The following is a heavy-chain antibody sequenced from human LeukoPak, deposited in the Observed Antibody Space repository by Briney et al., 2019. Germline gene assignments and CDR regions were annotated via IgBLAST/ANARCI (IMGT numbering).Heavy chain of an antibody. V-gene: IGHV3-9*01. D-gene: IGHD3-10*02. CDR3: AELGITMIGGV. CDR1: GFTFDDYT. Sequence: GGSLRLSCAASGFTFDDYTMHWVRQAPGKGLEWVSSIIWNSDSIDYADSVKGRFTISRDNAKNSLYLQMNSLRAEDTVVYYCAELGITMIGGVWGKGTTVTISS. CDR2: IIWNSDSI. J-gene: IGHJ6*04.